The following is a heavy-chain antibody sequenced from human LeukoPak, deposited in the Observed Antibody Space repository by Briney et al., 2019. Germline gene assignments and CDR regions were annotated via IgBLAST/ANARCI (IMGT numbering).Heavy chain of an antibody. Sequence: GGSLRLSCAASGFTFSSNYMSWVRQAPGKGLEWVSVIYSGGSTSYADTVKGRFTISRDNSKNTLYLQMNSLRAEDTAVYYCARAGRRFGELLFDDWGQGTLVTVSS. CDR2: IYSGGST. J-gene: IGHJ4*02. D-gene: IGHD3-10*01. CDR1: GFTFSSNY. V-gene: IGHV3-53*01. CDR3: ARAGRRFGELLFDD.